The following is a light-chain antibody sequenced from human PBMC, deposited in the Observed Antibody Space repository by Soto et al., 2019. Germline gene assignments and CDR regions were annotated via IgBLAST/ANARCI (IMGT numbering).Light chain of an antibody. CDR1: STNIGSSS. Sequence: QSFLTQPPSVSGTPGQTVTITCAGSSTNIGSSSVKWYQQFPGAAPKLLIYSNALRPSGIPNRFSGSKSGTSASLAISGLQPEDEADYYCAAWDDRLMGVFGPGTKVTVL. CDR3: AAWDDRLMGV. V-gene: IGLV1-44*01. CDR2: SNA. J-gene: IGLJ1*01.